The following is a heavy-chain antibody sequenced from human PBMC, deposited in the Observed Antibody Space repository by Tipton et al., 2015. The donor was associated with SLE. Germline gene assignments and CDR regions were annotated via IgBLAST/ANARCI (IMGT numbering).Heavy chain of an antibody. Sequence: TLSLTCTVSGGSISSYYWSWIRQPPGKGLEWIGYIYYSGRTTYNPSLKSRVTISADTSKNQFSLKLSSVTAAYTAVYYCARDRPPVDSGMADFVYWGQGTLVPVSS. D-gene: IGHD5-18*01. CDR3: ARDRPPVDSGMADFVY. V-gene: IGHV4-59*01. CDR2: IYYSGRT. CDR1: GGSISSYY. J-gene: IGHJ4*02.